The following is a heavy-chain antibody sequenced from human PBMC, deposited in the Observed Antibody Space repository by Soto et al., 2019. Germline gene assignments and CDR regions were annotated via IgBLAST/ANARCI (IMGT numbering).Heavy chain of an antibody. CDR2: IYYSGST. D-gene: IGHD1-26*01. Sequence: SETLSLTCTVSGGAIGSGGYYCICIRQHPGKGLELIGYIYYSGSTYYNPSLKSRVTISVDTSKNQFSLKLSSVTAADTAVYYCARDARGNYYYYGMDVWGQGTTVTVS. J-gene: IGHJ6*02. V-gene: IGHV4-31*03. CDR1: GGAIGSGGYY. CDR3: ARDARGNYYYYGMDV.